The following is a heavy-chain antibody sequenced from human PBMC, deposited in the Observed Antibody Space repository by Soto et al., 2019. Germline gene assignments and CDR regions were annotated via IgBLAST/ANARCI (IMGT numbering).Heavy chain of an antibody. CDR3: ATGPLYASGVANY. D-gene: IGHD3-10*01. CDR2: ITPIFSTT. V-gene: IGHV1-69*05. CDR1: GGTFSSDV. Sequence: RASVKVSCKASGGTFSSDVNNWVRQAPGQGLEWMGGITPIFSTTKYAQKFQGRVTVTTDESASTVYLELSSLRSEDTAVYYCATGPLYASGVANYWGQGALVTPSS. J-gene: IGHJ4*02.